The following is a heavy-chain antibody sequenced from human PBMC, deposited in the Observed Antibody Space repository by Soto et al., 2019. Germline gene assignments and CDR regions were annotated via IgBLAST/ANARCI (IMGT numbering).Heavy chain of an antibody. J-gene: IGHJ3*02. V-gene: IGHV4-34*01. CDR2: INHAGKN. CDR3: ARGGSSDWQVALDI. Sequence: SETLSLTCAVSSEYLGSYYWNWIRQSPGKGLEWIGEINHAGKNNYSPSLKSRVTMSIDMSKNLVSLKLTSVTAADTAVYYCARGGSSDWQVALDIWGQGTMVTVSS. CDR1: SEYLGSYY. D-gene: IGHD6-19*01.